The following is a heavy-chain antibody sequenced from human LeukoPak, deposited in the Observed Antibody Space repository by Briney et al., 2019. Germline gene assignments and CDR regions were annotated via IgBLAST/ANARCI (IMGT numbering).Heavy chain of an antibody. Sequence: ASVKVSCKASGYTFTTYGISWVRQAPGQAREWMGWISAYNGNTNYAQKLQGRVTMTPDTSTSTAYMELRSLRSDDTAVYYCARGKASQSTNYFDYWGQGTLVTVSS. CDR1: GYTFTTYG. D-gene: IGHD5/OR15-5a*01. V-gene: IGHV1-18*01. J-gene: IGHJ4*02. CDR3: ARGKASQSTNYFDY. CDR2: ISAYNGNT.